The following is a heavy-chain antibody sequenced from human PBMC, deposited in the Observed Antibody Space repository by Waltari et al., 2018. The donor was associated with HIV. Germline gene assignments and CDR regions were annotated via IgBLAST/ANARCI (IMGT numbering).Heavy chain of an antibody. Sequence: QVQLEQSASEVKRPGASVNVSCKASGYTFTGHFIHWVRQAPGQGPEWVGWVNPATGYTDSAQKFEDRVTMTTDTPLTTAYLELVGLQSNDTAVYYCARGDRSLAYLLDVFHFWGQGTLVTVSS. J-gene: IGHJ3*01. D-gene: IGHD3-16*01. CDR2: VNPATGYT. CDR3: ARGDRSLAYLLDVFHF. CDR1: GYTFTGHF. V-gene: IGHV1-2*02.